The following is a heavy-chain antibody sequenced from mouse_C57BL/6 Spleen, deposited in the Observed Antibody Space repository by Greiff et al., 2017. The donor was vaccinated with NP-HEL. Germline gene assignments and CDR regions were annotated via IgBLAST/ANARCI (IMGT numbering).Heavy chain of an antibody. CDR3: ASGPYYAMDY. V-gene: IGHV1-74*01. Sequence: KQRPGQGLEWIGRIHPSDSDTNYNQKFKGKATLTVDKSSSTAYMQLSSLTSEDSAVYYCASGPYYAMDYWGQGTSVTVSS. J-gene: IGHJ4*01. D-gene: IGHD3-1*01. CDR2: IHPSDSDT.